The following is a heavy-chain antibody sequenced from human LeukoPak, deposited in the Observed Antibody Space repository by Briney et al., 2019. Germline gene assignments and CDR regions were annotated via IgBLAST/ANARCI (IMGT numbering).Heavy chain of an antibody. J-gene: IGHJ4*02. D-gene: IGHD3-22*01. CDR2: ISGSGGST. V-gene: IGHV3-23*01. CDR1: GFTFSSCA. Sequence: PGGSLRLSCAASGFTFSSCAMSWVRQAPGKGLEWVSAISGSGGSTYYADSVKGRFTISRDNSKNTLYLQMNSLRAEDTAVYYCAKRSGSYYDSSGYFMYYFDYWGQGTLVTVSS. CDR3: AKRSGSYYDSSGYFMYYFDY.